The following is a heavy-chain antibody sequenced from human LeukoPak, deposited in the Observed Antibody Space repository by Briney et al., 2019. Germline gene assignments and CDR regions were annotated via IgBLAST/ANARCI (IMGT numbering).Heavy chain of an antibody. V-gene: IGHV1-69*05. Sequence: GASVKVSCKASGGTFISYAISWVRQAPGQGLEWMGRIIPIFGTANYAQKFQGRVTITMDESTSTAYMELSSLRSEDTAVYYCARAHQPGYCSGGSCYSYFQHWGQGTLVTVSS. CDR3: ARAHQPGYCSGGSCYSYFQH. J-gene: IGHJ1*01. D-gene: IGHD2-15*01. CDR2: IIPIFGTA. CDR1: GGTFISYA.